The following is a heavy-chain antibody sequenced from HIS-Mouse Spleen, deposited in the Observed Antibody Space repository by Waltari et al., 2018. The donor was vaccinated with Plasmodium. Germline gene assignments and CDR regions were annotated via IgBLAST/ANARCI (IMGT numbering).Heavy chain of an antibody. Sequence: QLQLQESGPGLVKPSETLSLTCTVSGGSISSSIYYWGWIRQPPGKGREGIGSIYYSGSTYYNPSLKSRVTIAVDTSKNQYSLKLSSVTAADTAVYYCARRGGSYYYFDYWGQGTLVTVSS. CDR1: GGSISSSIYY. D-gene: IGHD1-26*01. CDR3: ARRGGSYYYFDY. J-gene: IGHJ4*02. V-gene: IGHV4-39*01. CDR2: IYYSGST.